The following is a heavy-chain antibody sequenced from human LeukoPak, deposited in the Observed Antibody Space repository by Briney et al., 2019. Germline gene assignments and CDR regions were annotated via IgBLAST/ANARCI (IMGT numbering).Heavy chain of an antibody. V-gene: IGHV1-2*06. Sequence: GASVKVSCKASGYTFTGYYLHWVRQAPGQGLEWMGRINPNSGGSNNAQKFQGRVTMTRDTSISTAYMELSRLRSDDTAVRYCARVASSGWYDLYYFDYWGQGTLVTVSS. D-gene: IGHD6-19*01. CDR3: ARVASSGWYDLYYFDY. J-gene: IGHJ4*02. CDR1: GYTFTGYY. CDR2: INPNSGGS.